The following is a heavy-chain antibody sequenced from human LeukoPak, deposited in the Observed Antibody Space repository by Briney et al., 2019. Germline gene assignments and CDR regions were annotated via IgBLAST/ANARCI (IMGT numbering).Heavy chain of an antibody. Sequence: SETLSLSCSVSGDSVSNYGWSWVRQPPGKGLEWIGYVYASGFNSDNQNPSLKSRVTISVDTSRNQFSLRLNSVTAADTAIYYCARDNFGSLDFWGQGALVTVSS. CDR3: ARDNFGSLDF. D-gene: IGHD3-10*01. V-gene: IGHV4-59*02. J-gene: IGHJ4*02. CDR1: GDSVSNYG. CDR2: VYASGFNSD.